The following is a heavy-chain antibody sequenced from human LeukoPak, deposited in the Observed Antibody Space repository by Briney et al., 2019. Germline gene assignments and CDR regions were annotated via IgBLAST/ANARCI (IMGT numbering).Heavy chain of an antibody. Sequence: GGSLRLSCAASEFTFSDYGMHWVRQARGKGLEWVAVIWYDGSNKYHADSVKGRFTISRDNSKNMLYLQMNSLRAEDTAVYYCARAPRYCRGGSCYWSAFDIWGQGTMVTVSS. CDR3: ARAPRYCRGGSCYWSAFDI. V-gene: IGHV3-33*01. CDR1: EFTFSDYG. CDR2: IWYDGSNK. J-gene: IGHJ3*02. D-gene: IGHD2-15*01.